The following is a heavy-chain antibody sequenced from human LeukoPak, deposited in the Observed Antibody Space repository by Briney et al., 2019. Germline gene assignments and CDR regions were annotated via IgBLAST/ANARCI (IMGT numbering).Heavy chain of an antibody. CDR3: ARAPSGRLYYYYYMEV. J-gene: IGHJ6*03. D-gene: IGHD2-15*01. CDR1: GGSISSYY. Sequence: SETLSLTCTVSGGSISSYYWSWIRQPPGKGLEWIGYIYYSGSTNYNPSLKSRVTISVDTSKNQFSLKLSSVTAADTAVYYCARAPSGRLYYYYYMEVWGKGTTVTVSS. V-gene: IGHV4-59*01. CDR2: IYYSGST.